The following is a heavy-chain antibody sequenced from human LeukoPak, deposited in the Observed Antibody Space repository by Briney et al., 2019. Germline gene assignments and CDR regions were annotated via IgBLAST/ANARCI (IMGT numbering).Heavy chain of an antibody. CDR2: IIPILGIA. V-gene: IGHV1-69*04. D-gene: IGHD6-19*01. CDR1: GGTFSSYA. CDR3: ARGAVAGLSYYFDY. Sequence: GSSVKVSCKASGGTFSSYAISWVRQAPGQGLEWMGRIIPILGIANYAQKFQGRVTITADKSTSTAYMELSSLRSEDTAVYYCARGAVAGLSYYFDYRGQGTLVTVSS. J-gene: IGHJ4*02.